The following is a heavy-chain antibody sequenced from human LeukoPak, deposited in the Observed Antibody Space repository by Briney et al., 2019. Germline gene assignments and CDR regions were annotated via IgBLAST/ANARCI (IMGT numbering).Heavy chain of an antibody. CDR2: IYPGDSDT. D-gene: IGHD2-8*02. Sequence: GESLKISCKASGSSFSSNWIAWVRQMPGKGLEWMGTIYPGDSDTRYSPSFQGQVTISADKSINTAFLQWSSLKASDTAIYYCARAAGVYCTGGKCYYDNWFDHWGQGTLVTVSS. CDR3: ARAAGVYCTGGKCYYDNWFDH. CDR1: GSSFSSNW. J-gene: IGHJ5*02. V-gene: IGHV5-51*01.